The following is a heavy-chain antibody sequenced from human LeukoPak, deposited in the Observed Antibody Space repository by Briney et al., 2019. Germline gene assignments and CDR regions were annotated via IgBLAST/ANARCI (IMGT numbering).Heavy chain of an antibody. CDR2: ISGDSSSI. D-gene: IGHD4-23*01. Sequence: GGSLRLSCAASGFTFSDYYMSWIRQAPGKGLEWVSYISGDSSSISYADSVQGRFTVSRDNAKISLYLQTNSLRAEDTAVYYCARGGYYGGDDYWGQGTLVTVSS. CDR3: ARGGYYGGDDY. J-gene: IGHJ4*02. CDR1: GFTFSDYY. V-gene: IGHV3-11*01.